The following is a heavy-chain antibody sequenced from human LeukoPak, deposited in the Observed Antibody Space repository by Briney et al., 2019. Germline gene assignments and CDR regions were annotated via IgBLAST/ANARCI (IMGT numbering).Heavy chain of an antibody. Sequence: SGTLSLTCTVSGGSISSYYWSWIRQPAGKGLEWIGRIYTSGSTNYNPSLKSRVTMSVDTSKNQFSLKLSSVTAADTAVYYCAIAYCGGDCYSPYYYYMDVWGKGTTVTVSS. V-gene: IGHV4-4*07. CDR2: IYTSGST. J-gene: IGHJ6*03. D-gene: IGHD2-21*01. CDR3: AIAYCGGDCYSPYYYYMDV. CDR1: GGSISSYY.